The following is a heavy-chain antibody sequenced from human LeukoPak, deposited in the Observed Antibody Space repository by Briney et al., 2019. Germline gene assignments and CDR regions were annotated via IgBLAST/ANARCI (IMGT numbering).Heavy chain of an antibody. CDR3: ARGYDSSGYYLYYYYYGMDV. CDR2: IWYDGSNK. D-gene: IGHD3-22*01. CDR1: GFTFSSYG. V-gene: IGHV3-33*01. J-gene: IGHJ6*02. Sequence: GGSLRLSCAASGFTFSSYGMHWVRQAPGKGLEWVAVIWYDGSNKYYADSVKGRFTISRDNSKNTLYLQMNSLRAEDTAVYYCARGYDSSGYYLYYYYYGMDVWGQGTTVTVSS.